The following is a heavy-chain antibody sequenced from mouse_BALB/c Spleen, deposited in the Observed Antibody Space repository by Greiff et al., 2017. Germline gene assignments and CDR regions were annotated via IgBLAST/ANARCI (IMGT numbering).Heavy chain of an antibody. D-gene: IGHD2-10*01. Sequence: QVQLQQSGPELVKPGASVRISCKASGYTFTSYYIHWVKQRPGQGLEWIGWIYPGNVNTKYNEKFKGKATLTADKSSSTAYMQLSSLTSEDSAVYFCARSPYYGNYGGFHYWGQGTTLTVSS. V-gene: IGHV1S56*01. J-gene: IGHJ2*01. CDR3: ARSPYYGNYGGFHY. CDR1: GYTFTSYY. CDR2: IYPGNVNT.